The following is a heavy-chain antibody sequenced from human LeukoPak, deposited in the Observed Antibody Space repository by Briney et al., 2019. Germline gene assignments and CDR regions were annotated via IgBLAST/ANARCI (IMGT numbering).Heavy chain of an antibody. CDR2: ISYDGSNK. Sequence: PGGSLRLSCAASGFTFSSYAMHWVRQAPGKGLEWVAVISYDGSNKYYADSVKGRFTISRDNSKNTLYLQMNSLRAEDTAVYYCAKEPEYSSPFDYWGQGTLVTVSS. CDR1: GFTFSSYA. CDR3: AKEPEYSSPFDY. V-gene: IGHV3-30*04. J-gene: IGHJ4*02. D-gene: IGHD6-6*01.